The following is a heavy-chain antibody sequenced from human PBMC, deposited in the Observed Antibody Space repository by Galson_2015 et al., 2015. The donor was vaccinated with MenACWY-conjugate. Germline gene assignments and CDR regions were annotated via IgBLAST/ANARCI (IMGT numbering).Heavy chain of an antibody. CDR1: GFIFNTYW. V-gene: IGHV3-74*01. J-gene: IGHJ4*02. D-gene: IGHD1-26*01. CDR2: INPGGSST. CDR3: AKTRGASFYFDS. Sequence: SLRLSCAASGFIFNTYWMHWVRQAPGKGLVWVSRINPGGSSTTYADSVKDRFTISRDNAKNTLYLHMNSLRPEDTAVFYCAKTRGASFYFDSWGQGTLVTVSS.